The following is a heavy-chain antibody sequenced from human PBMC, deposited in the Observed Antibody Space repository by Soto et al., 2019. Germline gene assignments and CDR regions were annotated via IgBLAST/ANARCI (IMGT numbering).Heavy chain of an antibody. Sequence: QVQLVQSGAEVKKPGASVKVSCKASGYTFTSYDINWVRQATGQGHEWMGLKNPKRGNTGYAQKFQGIVTITRNTSISTAYMELSSLRSEDTAVYYCAREHSSSWRFDYWGQGTLVTVSS. V-gene: IGHV1-8*01. J-gene: IGHJ4*02. CDR1: GYTFTSYD. CDR3: AREHSSSWRFDY. D-gene: IGHD6-13*01. CDR2: KNPKRGNT.